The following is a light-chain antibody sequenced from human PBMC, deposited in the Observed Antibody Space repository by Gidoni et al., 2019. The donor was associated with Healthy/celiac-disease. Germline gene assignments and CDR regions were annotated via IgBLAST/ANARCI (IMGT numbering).Light chain of an antibody. J-gene: IGLJ2*01. CDR2: GNS. V-gene: IGLV1-40*01. CDR1: SSNIGAGSN. CDR3: QSYDSSLSGSGVV. Sequence: QSVLTQPPSVSGAPGQRVTISCTGSSSNIGAGSNVHWYQHLPGTAPKLLIYGNSNRPSGVPDRFSVSKSGTSASLAITGLQAEDEADYYCQSYDSSLSGSGVVFGGGTKLTVL.